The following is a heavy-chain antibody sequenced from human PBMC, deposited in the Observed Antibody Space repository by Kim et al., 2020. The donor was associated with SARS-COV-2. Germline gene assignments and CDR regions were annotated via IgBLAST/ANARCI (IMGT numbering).Heavy chain of an antibody. V-gene: IGHV4-31*03. CDR3: ARDHPGIAVAGLYYYYGMDA. D-gene: IGHD6-19*01. Sequence: SETLSLTCTVSGGSISSGGYYWSWIRQHPGKGLEWIGYIYYSGSTYYNPSLKSRVTISVDTSKNQFSLKLSSVTAADTAVYYCARDHPGIAVAGLYYYYGMDAWGQGTTVTVSS. CDR2: IYYSGST. J-gene: IGHJ6*02. CDR1: GGSISSGGYY.